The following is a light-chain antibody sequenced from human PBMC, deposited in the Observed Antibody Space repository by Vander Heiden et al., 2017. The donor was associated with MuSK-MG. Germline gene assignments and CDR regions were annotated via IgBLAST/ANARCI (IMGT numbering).Light chain of an antibody. Sequence: EIVLTQSPGTLSLSPGERATLSCRASQSVSSSSLAWYQQRPGQPPRLLIYGASNRATGTPDRFSGSGSGTDFTLSISRLEPEDFAVYYCQQHVHSPQHVDSPVVFTFGPGTKVDIK. J-gene: IGKJ3*01. V-gene: IGKV3-20*01. CDR2: GAS. CDR3: QQHVHSPQHVDSPVVFT. CDR1: QSVSSSS.